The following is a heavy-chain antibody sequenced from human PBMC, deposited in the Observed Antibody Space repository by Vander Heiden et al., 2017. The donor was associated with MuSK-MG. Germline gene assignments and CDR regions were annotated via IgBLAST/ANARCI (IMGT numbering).Heavy chain of an antibody. Sequence: EVQLLESGGGLVQPGGSLRLSCATSGFTFSNYAMSWVRQAPWKGLEWVSALTAFGTPMYADSVKGRFTISRDSSKSTLYLQMSSLRGDDTAVYYCAKYTMAQSLGDYGGHGTLVTVSS. CDR1: GFTFSNYA. CDR2: LTAFGTP. D-gene: IGHD6-19*01. J-gene: IGHJ4*01. CDR3: AKYTMAQSLGDY. V-gene: IGHV3-23*01.